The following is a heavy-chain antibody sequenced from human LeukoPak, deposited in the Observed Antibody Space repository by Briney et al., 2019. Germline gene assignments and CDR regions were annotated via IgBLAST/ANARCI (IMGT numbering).Heavy chain of an antibody. CDR3: ARSSVGYYYGSGSYRAYFDY. J-gene: IGHJ4*02. CDR1: GRSFSGYY. CDR2: INHSVST. Sequence: PSQTLSPTCAVYGRSFSGYYWSWIRQPPGKGRGWIGEINHSVSTNFNPSLKSRVTISVDTSKNQFSLKLSSVTAADTVVYYCARSSVGYYYGSGSYRAYFDYWGQGTLVTVSS. D-gene: IGHD3-10*01. V-gene: IGHV4-34*01.